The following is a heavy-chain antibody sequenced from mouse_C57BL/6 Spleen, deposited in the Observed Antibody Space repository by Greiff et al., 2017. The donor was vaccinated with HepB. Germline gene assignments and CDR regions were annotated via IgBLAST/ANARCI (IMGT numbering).Heavy chain of an antibody. D-gene: IGHD2-4*01. V-gene: IGHV5-6*01. CDR1: GFTFSSYG. J-gene: IGHJ3*01. CDR2: ISSGGSYT. Sequence: EVKLVESGGDLVKPGGSLKLSCAASGFTFSSYGMSWVRQTPDKRLEWVATISSGGSYTYYPDSVKGRFTISRDNAKNTLYLQMSSLKSEDTAMYYCARREYDYDGTWFAYWGQGTLVTVSA. CDR3: ARREYDYDGTWFAY.